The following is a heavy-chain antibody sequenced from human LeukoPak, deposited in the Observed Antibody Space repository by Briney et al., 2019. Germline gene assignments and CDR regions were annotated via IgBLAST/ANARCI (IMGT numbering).Heavy chain of an antibody. CDR3: ARESPYDGAFDI. Sequence: PSETLSLACSVSGGSISSDYWTWVRQPPGKGLEWIGYIYYSGSTNYNPSLKSRVTISLDTSKNQFSLKLSSVTAADTAVHYCARESPYDGAFDIWGQGTVVTVSS. CDR1: GGSISSDY. CDR2: IYYSGST. D-gene: IGHD5-12*01. J-gene: IGHJ3*02. V-gene: IGHV4-59*01.